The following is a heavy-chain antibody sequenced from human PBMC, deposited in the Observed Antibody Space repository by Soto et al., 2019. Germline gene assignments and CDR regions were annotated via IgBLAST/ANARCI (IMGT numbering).Heavy chain of an antibody. Sequence: ASETLSLTCTVSGGSISSYYWSWIRQPPGKGLDWIGYIYYSGSTNYNPSLKSRVTISVDTSKNQFSLKLSSVTAADTAVYYCARAVPRSSSGRVGAFFDYWGQGTLVTVSS. CDR3: ARAVPRSSSGRVGAFFDY. CDR2: IYYSGST. J-gene: IGHJ4*02. V-gene: IGHV4-59*01. CDR1: GGSISSYY. D-gene: IGHD6-6*01.